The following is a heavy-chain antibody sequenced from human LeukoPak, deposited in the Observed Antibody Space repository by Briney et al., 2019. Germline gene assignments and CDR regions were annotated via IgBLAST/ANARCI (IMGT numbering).Heavy chain of an antibody. D-gene: IGHD5-18*01. CDR1: GGSISSGDYY. J-gene: IGHJ4*02. CDR2: IYYSGST. V-gene: IGHV4-30-4*08. Sequence: PSQTLSLTCTVSGGSISSGDYYWNWIRQPPGKGLEWIGYIYYSGSTYYNPSLKSRVTISVDTSKNQFSLKLSSVTAADTAVYYCARARYTAMASRDFDYWGQGTLVTVSS. CDR3: ARARYTAMASRDFDY.